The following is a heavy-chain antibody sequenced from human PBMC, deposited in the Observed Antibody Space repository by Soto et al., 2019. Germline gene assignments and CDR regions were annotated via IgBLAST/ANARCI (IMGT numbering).Heavy chain of an antibody. CDR3: ARALYSSGCRLVCGNY. D-gene: IGHD6-19*01. Sequence: QVQLVQSGAEVKKPGSSVKVSCKASGGTFSSYAISWVRQAPGQGLEWMGGIIPIFGTANYAQKFQGRVTITADESTSTAYMERSSLRSEDTAVYYCARALYSSGCRLVCGNYWGQGTLVTVSS. J-gene: IGHJ4*02. CDR2: IIPIFGTA. CDR1: GGTFSSYA. V-gene: IGHV1-69*01.